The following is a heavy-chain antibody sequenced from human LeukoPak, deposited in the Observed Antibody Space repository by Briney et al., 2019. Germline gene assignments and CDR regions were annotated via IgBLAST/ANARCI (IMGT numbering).Heavy chain of an antibody. CDR3: AKDLVVVTATYYFDY. CDR2: ISGSGGST. D-gene: IGHD2-21*02. V-gene: IGHV3-23*01. CDR1: GFTFSSYA. J-gene: IGHJ4*02. Sequence: GGSLRLSCAASGFTFSSYAMSWVRQAPGKGLEWVSAISGSGGSTYYADSVKGRFTISRDNSKNTPYLQMNSLRAEDTAVYYCAKDLVVVTATYYFDYWGQGTLVTVSS.